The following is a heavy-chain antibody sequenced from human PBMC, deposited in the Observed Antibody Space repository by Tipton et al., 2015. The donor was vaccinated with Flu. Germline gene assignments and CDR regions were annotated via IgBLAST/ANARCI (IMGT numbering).Heavy chain of an antibody. D-gene: IGHD4-17*01. J-gene: IGHJ4*02. CDR1: GYSISSGYY. V-gene: IGHV4-38-2*02. CDR2: IYHTGST. CDR3: ARELDYGVFSPYFDY. Sequence: TLSLTCIVSGYSISSGYYWGWIRQPPGKGLEWIGSIYHTGSTYYNPSLKSRVTISVDTSKNQFSLKLSSVTAADTAVYYCARELDYGVFSPYFDYCGQGTLVTVSS.